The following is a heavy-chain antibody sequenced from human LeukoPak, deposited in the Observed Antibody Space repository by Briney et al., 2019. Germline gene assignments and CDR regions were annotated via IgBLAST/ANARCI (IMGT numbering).Heavy chain of an antibody. CDR1: GGSFSGYY. CDR3: ARGIGAPRD. D-gene: IGHD2-15*01. CDR2: IYTSGST. J-gene: IGHJ4*02. V-gene: IGHV4-59*10. Sequence: SETLSLTCAVYGGSFSGYYWSWIRQPAGKGLEWIGRIYTSGSTNYNPSLKSRVTMSVDTSKNEFSLKLSSVTAADRAVYYCARGIGAPRDWGQGTLVTVSS.